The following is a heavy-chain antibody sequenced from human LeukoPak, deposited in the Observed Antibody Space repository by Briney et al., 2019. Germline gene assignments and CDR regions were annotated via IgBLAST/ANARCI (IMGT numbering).Heavy chain of an antibody. CDR3: ARSYSSSWYEFDY. CDR1: GFTFSSYW. CDR2: IKHDGSEK. D-gene: IGHD6-13*01. V-gene: IGHV3-7*01. Sequence: GGSLRLSCAASGFTFSSYWMSWVRQAPGKGLEWVANIKHDGSEKYYVDSVKGRFTISRDNAKNSLYLQMNSLRAEDTAVYYCARSYSSSWYEFDYWGQGTLVTVSS. J-gene: IGHJ4*02.